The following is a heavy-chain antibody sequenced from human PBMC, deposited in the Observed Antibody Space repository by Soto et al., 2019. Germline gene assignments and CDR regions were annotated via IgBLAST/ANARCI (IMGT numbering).Heavy chain of an antibody. Sequence: QITLKESGPTLVKPTQTLTLTCTFSGFSLTTSGVGVGWIRQPPGKALEWLALIYWDDDKRYSPSLKSRLTTXKXTXXTQGVLTMTNMDPLDTATYYCARRRIVGATGGFDYWGQGTLVTVSS. CDR2: IYWDDDK. CDR1: GFSLTTSGVG. J-gene: IGHJ4*02. V-gene: IGHV2-5*02. D-gene: IGHD1-26*01. CDR3: ARRRIVGATGGFDY.